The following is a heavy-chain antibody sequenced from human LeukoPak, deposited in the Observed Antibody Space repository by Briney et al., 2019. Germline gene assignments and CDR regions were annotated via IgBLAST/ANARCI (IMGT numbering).Heavy chain of an antibody. CDR3: VKDLTGTWSFDY. V-gene: IGHV3-64*05. CDR1: GFIFSNHF. CDR2: IGPNGAST. Sequence: GGSLRLSCSTSGFIFSNHFMHWVRQAPAKGLEYVSSIGPNGASTLYADSVKDRFTISRDNSRNALYVQLTSLGLEDTALYYCVKDLTGTWSFDYWGQGTLVTVSS. D-gene: IGHD3-9*01. J-gene: IGHJ4*02.